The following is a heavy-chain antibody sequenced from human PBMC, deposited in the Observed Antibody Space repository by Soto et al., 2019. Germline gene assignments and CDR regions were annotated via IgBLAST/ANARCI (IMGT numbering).Heavy chain of an antibody. CDR2: IYHSGST. CDR1: GGSISSSNW. J-gene: IGHJ6*02. D-gene: IGHD6-13*01. V-gene: IGHV4-4*02. Sequence: QVQLQESGPGLVKPSGTLSLTCAVSGGSISSSNWWSWVRQPPGKGLEWIGEIYHSGSTNYNPSLKSRFTLSVDKSKNQFSLKLSSVTAADTAVYYCARDQMQQLVTNYYYGMDVWGQGTTVTVSS. CDR3: ARDQMQQLVTNYYYGMDV.